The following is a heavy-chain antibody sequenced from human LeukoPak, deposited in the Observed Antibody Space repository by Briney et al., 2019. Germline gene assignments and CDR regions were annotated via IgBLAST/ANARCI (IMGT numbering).Heavy chain of an antibody. CDR2: INPNSGGT. J-gene: IGHJ3*02. Sequence: ASVKVSCKASGYTFTGYYMHWVRQAPGQGLEWMGWINPNSGGTNYAQKFQGWVTMIRDTSISTAYMELSRLRSDDTAVYYCARGRLTYYDILTGRLWSQGAFDIWGQGTMVTVSS. CDR1: GYTFTGYY. CDR3: ARGRLTYYDILTGRLWSQGAFDI. D-gene: IGHD3-9*01. V-gene: IGHV1-2*04.